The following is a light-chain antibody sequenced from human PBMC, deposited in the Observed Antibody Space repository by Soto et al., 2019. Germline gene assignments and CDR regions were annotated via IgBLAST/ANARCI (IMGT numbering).Light chain of an antibody. V-gene: IGKV3-20*01. CDR3: RQYGRSLGFA. J-gene: IGKJ4*01. CDR2: XXX. Sequence: EIVLTQSPGTLSLSPGERATLSCRASQSVSNNYLAWYQQKPGQAPRLLISXXXXXXXGXPXRFSGSGSGTDFTLTISRLEPEDFAVYYCRQYGRSLGFAFGGGTKVDIK. CDR1: QSVSNNY.